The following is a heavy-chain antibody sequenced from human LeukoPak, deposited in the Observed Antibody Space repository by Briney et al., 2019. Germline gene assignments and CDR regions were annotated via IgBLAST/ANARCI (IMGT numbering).Heavy chain of an antibody. CDR1: GLTVSSSY. J-gene: IGHJ4*02. Sequence: GGSLRLSCAASGLTVSSSYMAWVRQPPGNGLEWDAAIYSGGSTHYPDSVKGRFAISRDNSENTLYLQMNSLRAEDTAVYYCARARVGVAGFFDYWGQGTLVTVSS. D-gene: IGHD1-26*01. CDR2: IYSGGST. V-gene: IGHV3-53*01. CDR3: ARARVGVAGFFDY.